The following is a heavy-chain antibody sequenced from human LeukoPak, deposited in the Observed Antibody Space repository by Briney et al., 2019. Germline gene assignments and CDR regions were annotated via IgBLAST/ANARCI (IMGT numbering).Heavy chain of an antibody. D-gene: IGHD4-17*01. V-gene: IGHV3-23*01. J-gene: IGHJ6*02. CDR1: GFTFSSYA. CDR2: ISGGGDTT. CDR3: ARSRTTVPYYYYGMDV. Sequence: GGSLRLSCAASGFTFSSYAMSWVRQAPGKGLNWVSAISGGGDTTYYADSVKGRFTISRDNSKNTLYLQMNSLRAEDTAVYYCARSRTTVPYYYYGMDVWGQGTTVTVSS.